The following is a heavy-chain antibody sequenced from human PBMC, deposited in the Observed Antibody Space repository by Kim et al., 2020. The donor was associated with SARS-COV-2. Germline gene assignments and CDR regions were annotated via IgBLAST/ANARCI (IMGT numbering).Heavy chain of an antibody. V-gene: IGHV3-48*02. CDR3: ASGGAFDI. D-gene: IGHD3-3*01. J-gene: IGHJ3*02. Sequence: STLYYADPEKGRFTISRDNAKNSLYLQRNSLGDEDTAVYYCASGGAFDIWGQGTMVTVSS. CDR2: STL.